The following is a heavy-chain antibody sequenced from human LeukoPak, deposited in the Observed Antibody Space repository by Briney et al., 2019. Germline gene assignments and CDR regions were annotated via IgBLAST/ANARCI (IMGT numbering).Heavy chain of an antibody. J-gene: IGHJ4*02. CDR1: GYTFTGYY. Sequence: ASVKVSCKASGYTFTGYYMHWVRQAPGQGLEWMGWINPNSGGTNYAQKFQGRVTMTRETSISTAYMELSRLRSDDTAVYYCARDLRVEMATIPDYWGQGTLVTVSS. CDR2: INPNSGGT. D-gene: IGHD5-24*01. V-gene: IGHV1-2*02. CDR3: ARDLRVEMATIPDY.